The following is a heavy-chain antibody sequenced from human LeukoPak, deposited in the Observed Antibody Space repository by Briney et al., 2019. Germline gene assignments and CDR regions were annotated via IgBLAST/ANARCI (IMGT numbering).Heavy chain of an antibody. J-gene: IGHJ5*01. CDR2: IYYGGQI. V-gene: IGHV4-59*01. CDR1: GASISDDY. Sequence: SETLSLTCTISGASISDDYWSWIRQPPGKGLEWIGYIYYGGQINYNPALKSRVTISHGTSTTQFSLQLTSVTAADTAVYYCARDRSPRGFDSWGQGTLVTVSS. CDR3: ARDRSPRGFDS.